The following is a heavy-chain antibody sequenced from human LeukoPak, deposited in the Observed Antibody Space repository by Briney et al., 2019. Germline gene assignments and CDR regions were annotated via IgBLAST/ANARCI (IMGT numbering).Heavy chain of an antibody. J-gene: IGHJ4*02. CDR3: ARGDKYDFWSGTNDY. D-gene: IGHD3-3*01. CDR1: GYTFTNYA. V-gene: IGHV7-4-1*02. CDR2: INTNTGNP. Sequence: ASVKVSCKASGYTFTNYAMNWVRRAPGQGLEWMGWINTNTGNPTYAQGFTGRFVFSLDTSVSTAYLQISSLKAEDTAVYYCARGDKYDFWSGTNDYWGQGTLVTVSS.